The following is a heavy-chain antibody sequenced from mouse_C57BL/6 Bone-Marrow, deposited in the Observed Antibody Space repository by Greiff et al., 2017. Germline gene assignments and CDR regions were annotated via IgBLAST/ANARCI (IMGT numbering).Heavy chain of an antibody. CDR1: GYTFTSYW. V-gene: IGHV1-69*01. CDR2: IDPSDSYT. J-gene: IGHJ1*03. Sequence: QVQLQQPGAELVMPGASVKLSCKASGYTFTSYWMHWVKQRPGQGLEWIGEIDPSDSYTNYNQKFKGKSTLTVDKSSSTAYMRLSSLTSEDTAVYYCTTVADWYFDVWGTGTTVTVSS. CDR3: TTVADWYFDV. D-gene: IGHD1-1*01.